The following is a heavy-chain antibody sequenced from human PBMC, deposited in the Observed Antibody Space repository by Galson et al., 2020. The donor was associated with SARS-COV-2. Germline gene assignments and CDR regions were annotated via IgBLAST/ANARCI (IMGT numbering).Heavy chain of an antibody. Sequence: SETLSLTCTVSGGSISSSSYYWGWIRQPPGEGLECIGSIYYSESNYYNPSLTSRVTMSVDTSKNQFSLKLSSVTAADTAVYYCARQILTGYYSFYYFDYWGQGTLVTVSS. V-gene: IGHV4-39*01. D-gene: IGHD3-9*01. J-gene: IGHJ4*02. CDR1: GGSISSSSYY. CDR2: IYYSESN. CDR3: ARQILTGYYSFYYFDY.